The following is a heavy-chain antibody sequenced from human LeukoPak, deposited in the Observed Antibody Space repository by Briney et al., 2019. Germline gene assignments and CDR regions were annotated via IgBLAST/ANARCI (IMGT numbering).Heavy chain of an antibody. V-gene: IGHV4-59*01. CDR1: GGSISGYY. D-gene: IGHD2-2*01. Sequence: SETLSLTCTVSGGSISGYYWSWIRQPPGKGLEWIGYIYYSGSTNYNPSLKSRVTISVDTSKNQFSLKLSSVTAADTAVYYCARDGKPSSTSLLTWFDPWGQGTLVTVSS. CDR3: ARDGKPSSTSLLTWFDP. J-gene: IGHJ5*02. CDR2: IYYSGST.